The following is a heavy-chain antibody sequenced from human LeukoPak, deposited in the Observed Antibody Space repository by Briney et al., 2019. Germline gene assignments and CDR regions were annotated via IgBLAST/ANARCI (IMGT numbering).Heavy chain of an antibody. D-gene: IGHD3-22*01. CDR1: GFTLSNYE. J-gene: IGHJ4*02. CDR2: MSRSGSTI. V-gene: IGHV3-48*03. Sequence: PGGSLRLSCAASGFTLSNYEMNWVRQAPGRGLEWLSYMSRSGSTIYYADSVKGRFTISRDNSKKTVNLQMNSLSVEDTAVYYCAKRSSYDNSGYYSQYFDYWGQGTLVTVSS. CDR3: AKRSSYDNSGYYSQYFDY.